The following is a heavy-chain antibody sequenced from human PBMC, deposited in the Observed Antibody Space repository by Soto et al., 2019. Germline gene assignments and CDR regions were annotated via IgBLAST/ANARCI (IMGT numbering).Heavy chain of an antibody. CDR2: TYYRSKWYN. D-gene: IGHD6-19*01. Sequence: SQFFSLTCATYGDCVCSNSAACYWIRQSTSRGLDWLGRTYYRSKWYNDYAVSVKSRITINPDTSKNQFSLQLNSVTPEDAPQYHRARDREAVASPASLDPWGQGTLATVSS. CDR1: GDCVCSNSAA. V-gene: IGHV6-1*01. CDR3: ARDREAVASPASLDP. J-gene: IGHJ5*02.